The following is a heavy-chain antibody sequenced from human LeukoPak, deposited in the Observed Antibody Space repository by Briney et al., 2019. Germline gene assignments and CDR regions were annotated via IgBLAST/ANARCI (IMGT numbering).Heavy chain of an antibody. CDR1: GGSISSSSDY. J-gene: IGHJ3*02. CDR3: ARQGAGGRAFDI. Sequence: PSETLSLTCTVSGGSISSSSDYWGWIRQPPGKGLERIGSIYYSGSTYYNPSLKSRVTISVDTSKNQFSLRLSSVTAADTAIYYCARQGAGGRAFDIWGQGTMVTVSS. CDR2: IYYSGST. V-gene: IGHV4-39*01. D-gene: IGHD1-26*01.